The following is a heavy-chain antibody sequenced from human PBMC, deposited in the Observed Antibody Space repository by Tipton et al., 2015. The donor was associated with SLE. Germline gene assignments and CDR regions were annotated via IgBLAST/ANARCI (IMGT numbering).Heavy chain of an antibody. Sequence: TLSLTCVVSSDSGTGVGWWSWVRQPPGKGLEWIGEISDVDNINYASSLKSRITLSLDASKRRCSLYVRSVTAADTAVYYCARGGLGYSYYYYMDVWGKGTTVTVSS. CDR3: ARGGLGYSYYYYMDV. CDR2: ISDVDNI. J-gene: IGHJ6*03. CDR1: SDSGTGVGW. D-gene: IGHD5-18*01. V-gene: IGHV4-4*02.